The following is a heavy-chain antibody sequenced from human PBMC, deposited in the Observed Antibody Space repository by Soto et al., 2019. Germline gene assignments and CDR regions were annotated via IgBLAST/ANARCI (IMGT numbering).Heavy chain of an antibody. J-gene: IGHJ4*02. CDR1: GFTFTKYW. CDR2: IKADGEK. V-gene: IGHV3-7*01. CDR3: ASGDHTEY. Sequence: EVQLVESGGGLVQPGGSLRLSCVASGFTFTKYWMTWFRQAPGKGLEWLANIKADGEKYYADSVKGRFTSSRDNVENSXXXXXXXXXXXXXXXXYCASGDHTEYWGQGTLVTVSS. D-gene: IGHD3-10*01.